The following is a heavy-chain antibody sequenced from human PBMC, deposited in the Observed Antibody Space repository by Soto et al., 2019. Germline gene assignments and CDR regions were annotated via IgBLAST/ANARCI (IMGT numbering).Heavy chain of an antibody. CDR3: EREGAVLLWFGQFDP. J-gene: IGHJ5*02. D-gene: IGHD3-10*01. CDR1: GVTFSSYA. V-gene: IGHV1-69*12. Sequence: QVQLVQSGAEVKKPGSSVKVSCKASGVTFSSYAISWVRQAPGQGLEWMGGIIPIFGTANYAQKFQGRVTITADESTSTAYMELSSLRSEDTAVYYCEREGAVLLWFGQFDPWGQGTLVTVSS. CDR2: IIPIFGTA.